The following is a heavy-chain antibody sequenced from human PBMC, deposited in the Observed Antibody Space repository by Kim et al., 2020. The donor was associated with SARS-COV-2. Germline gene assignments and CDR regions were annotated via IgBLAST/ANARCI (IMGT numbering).Heavy chain of an antibody. J-gene: IGHJ4*02. D-gene: IGHD1-1*01. Sequence: SADSVKARFTISRAISRNTLYLQMSSLGAEDTAVYYCAKGGGTSPFGYWGQGTLVTVSS. CDR3: AKGGGTSPFGY. V-gene: IGHV3-23*01.